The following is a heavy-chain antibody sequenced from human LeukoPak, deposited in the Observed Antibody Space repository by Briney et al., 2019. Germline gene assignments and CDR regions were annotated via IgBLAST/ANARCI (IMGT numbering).Heavy chain of an antibody. CDR3: ARSLGYRYGTGYFDY. J-gene: IGHJ4*02. CDR1: GYSISSGYY. CDR2: IYHSGSA. Sequence: SETLSLTCSVSGYSISSGYYWGWIRQPPGKGLERIGSIYHSGSAYYNPSLKSRVTISVDTSKNQFSLNLSSVTAADTAVYYCARSLGYRYGTGYFDYWGQGTLVTVSS. V-gene: IGHV4-38-2*02. D-gene: IGHD5-18*01.